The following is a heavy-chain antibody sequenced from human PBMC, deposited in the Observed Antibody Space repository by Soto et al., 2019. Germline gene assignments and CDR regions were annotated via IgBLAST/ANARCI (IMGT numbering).Heavy chain of an antibody. CDR3: ARDDAPLAPNLYSSSSQTYNWFDP. D-gene: IGHD6-6*01. V-gene: IGHV1-69*13. J-gene: IGHJ5*02. Sequence: SVKVSCKASGGTFSSYAISWVRQAPGQGLEWMGGIIPIFGTANYAQKFQGRVTITADESTSTAYMELSSLRSEDTAVYYCARDDAPLAPNLYSSSSQTYNWFDPWGKGTLVTVGS. CDR1: GGTFSSYA. CDR2: IIPIFGTA.